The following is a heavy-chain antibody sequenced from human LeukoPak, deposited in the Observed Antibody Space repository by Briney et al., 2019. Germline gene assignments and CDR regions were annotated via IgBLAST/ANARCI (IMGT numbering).Heavy chain of an antibody. D-gene: IGHD6-19*01. CDR2: TYYRSNLYT. J-gene: IGHJ4*02. CDR1: GDSVSSNSAA. Sequence: SQTLSLTCALSGDSVSSNSAAWNWIRQSPSRGLEWLGRTYYRSNLYTDYAVSVKSRITINSDTSKNQFSLQLNSVTPEDTAVYYCARGAVAHFDYWRQGTLVTVSS. V-gene: IGHV6-1*01. CDR3: ARGAVAHFDY.